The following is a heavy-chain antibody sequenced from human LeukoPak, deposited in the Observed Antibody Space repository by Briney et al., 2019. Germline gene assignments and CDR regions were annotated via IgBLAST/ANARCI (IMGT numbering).Heavy chain of an antibody. Sequence: GASVKVSCKVSGYTFTDYYVHWVRQAPGQGLEWMGWINSNSGSTSYAQKFQGRVTMTRDTSISTLYVELSSLRSDDTAVYYCARVRVYSSGWNFDYWGQGTLVTVSS. CDR1: GYTFTDYY. CDR3: ARVRVYSSGWNFDY. J-gene: IGHJ4*02. CDR2: INSNSGST. V-gene: IGHV1-2*02. D-gene: IGHD6-19*01.